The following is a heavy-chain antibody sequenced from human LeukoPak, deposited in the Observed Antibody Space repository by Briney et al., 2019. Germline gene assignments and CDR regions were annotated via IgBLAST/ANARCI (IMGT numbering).Heavy chain of an antibody. CDR1: GGSLSGYY. D-gene: IGHD1-14*01. J-gene: IGHJ4*02. CDR2: VNHRGTT. Sequence: SETLSLTCAVSGGSLSGYYWSWIRQPPGKGLFWIGEVNHRGTTTYNPSLGSRVTLSVDASNNHFSLKLTPVTAADTAVYYCARGRMPYYFDYWGQGSLVTVSS. CDR3: ARGRMPYYFDY. V-gene: IGHV4-34*01.